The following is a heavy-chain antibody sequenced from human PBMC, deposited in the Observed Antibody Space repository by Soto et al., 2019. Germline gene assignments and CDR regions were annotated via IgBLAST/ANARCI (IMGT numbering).Heavy chain of an antibody. V-gene: IGHV1-18*01. D-gene: IGHD3-10*01. J-gene: IGHJ4*02. CDR3: ARALNYYGSGNYAY. Sequence: VQLVQSGAEVKKPGASVNVSCKASGYTFPTYGISWVRQAPGQGLEWMGWVSPYSGDSRLAQKFQGRVTLTTDTSTSTAYMELRSLRPDDTATYYCARALNYYGSGNYAYWGQGTRVAVSS. CDR1: GYTFPTYG. CDR2: VSPYSGDS.